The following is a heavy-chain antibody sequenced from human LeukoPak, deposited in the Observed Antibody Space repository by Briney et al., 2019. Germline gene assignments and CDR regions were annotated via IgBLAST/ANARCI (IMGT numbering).Heavy chain of an antibody. V-gene: IGHV5-51*01. CDR1: DYSFISYW. CDR3: AREKYVGRLTDY. Sequence: GESLKISCKGSDYSFISYWIVWARQMPGEGLEWMGVIYPGDSDTRYSPSFQGQVTISADKSISTAYLQWSSLKASDSAMYYCAREKYVGRLTDYWGQGTLVTVSS. D-gene: IGHD2-15*01. CDR2: IYPGDSDT. J-gene: IGHJ4*02.